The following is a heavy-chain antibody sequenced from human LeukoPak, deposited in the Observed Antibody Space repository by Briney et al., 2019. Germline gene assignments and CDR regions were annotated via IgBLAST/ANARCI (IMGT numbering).Heavy chain of an antibody. CDR2: INNDGGRT. CDR1: GFSFSSYG. Sequence: SGGSLRLSCAASGFSFSSYGLHWVRQVPGKGLVWVSRINNDGGRTGYDESVRGRFTISRDNAKNTLYLQMNSLSAGDTALYYCTRVPIGGARYFDLWGRGTLVTVSS. V-gene: IGHV3-74*01. J-gene: IGHJ2*01. CDR3: TRVPIGGARYFDL. D-gene: IGHD3-16*01.